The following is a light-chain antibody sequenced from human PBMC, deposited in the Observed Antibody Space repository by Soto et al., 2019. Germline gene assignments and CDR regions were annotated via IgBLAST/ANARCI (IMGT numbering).Light chain of an antibody. J-gene: IGLJ2*01. V-gene: IGLV1-40*01. CDR1: SSNIGAGYD. CDR3: QSYDSSLGVV. Sequence: QSELTQPPSVSGAPGQRVTISCTGSSSNIGAGYDVHWYQQLPGTAPKLLIYANSNRPSGVPDRFSGSKSGTSASLAITGLQAEDEADYYCQSYDSSLGVVFGGGTKLTVL. CDR2: ANS.